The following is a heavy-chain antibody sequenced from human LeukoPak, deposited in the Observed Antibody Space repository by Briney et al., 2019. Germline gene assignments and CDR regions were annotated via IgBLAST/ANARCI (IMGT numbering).Heavy chain of an antibody. Sequence: ASVKVSCKASGYTFTSYYMHWVRQAPGQGLEWMGWISSYNGNTHFAQKFQGRITMTTDTSTSTAYMELRSLRSDDTAVYYCARVYDFWSDYWYYMDVWGKGTTVTVSS. D-gene: IGHD3-3*01. CDR3: ARVYDFWSDYWYYMDV. J-gene: IGHJ6*03. V-gene: IGHV1-18*04. CDR2: ISSYNGNT. CDR1: GYTFTSYY.